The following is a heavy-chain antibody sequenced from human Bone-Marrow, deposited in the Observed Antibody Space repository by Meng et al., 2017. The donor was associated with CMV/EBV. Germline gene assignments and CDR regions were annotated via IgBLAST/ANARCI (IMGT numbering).Heavy chain of an antibody. Sequence: SETLSLTCAVYGGSFSGYYWSWIRQPPGKGLEWIGEINHSGSTNYNPSLKSRVTISVDTSKNQFSLKLSSVTAADTAVYYWARGEVGTNPDYWGQGTLVTVSS. CDR1: GGSFSGYY. CDR3: ARGEVGTNPDY. D-gene: IGHD1-14*01. CDR2: INHSGST. J-gene: IGHJ4*02. V-gene: IGHV4-34*01.